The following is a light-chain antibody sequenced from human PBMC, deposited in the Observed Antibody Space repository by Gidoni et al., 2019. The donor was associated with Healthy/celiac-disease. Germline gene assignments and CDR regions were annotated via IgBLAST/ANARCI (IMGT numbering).Light chain of an antibody. CDR3: QQYGSSPPRYT. V-gene: IGKV3-20*01. CDR2: GAS. Sequence: EIVLTQSPGTLSWSPGERATLSCRASQSVSSSYLAWYHQKPGQAPRLLIYGASSRATGIPDRFSGSGSGTDFTLTISRLEPEDFAVYYCQQYGSSPPRYTFXXXTKLEIK. CDR1: QSVSSSY. J-gene: IGKJ2*01.